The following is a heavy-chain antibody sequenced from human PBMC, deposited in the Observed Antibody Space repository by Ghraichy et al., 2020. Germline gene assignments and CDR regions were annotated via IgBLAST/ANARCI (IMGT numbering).Heavy chain of an antibody. CDR1: GGPISSYY. J-gene: IGHJ4*02. V-gene: IGHV4-59*01. D-gene: IGHD4-23*01. CDR3: ARGLSRTTVVTPGAEYYFDY. CDR2: IYYSGST. Sequence: SETLSLTCTVSGGPISSYYWSWIRQPPGKGLEWIGYIYYSGSTNYNPSLKSRVTISVDTSKNQFSLKLSSVTAADTAVYYCARGLSRTTVVTPGAEYYFDYWGQGTLVTVSS.